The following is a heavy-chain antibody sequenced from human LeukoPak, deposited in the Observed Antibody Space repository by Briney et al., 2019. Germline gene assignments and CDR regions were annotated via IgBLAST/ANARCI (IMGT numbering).Heavy chain of an antibody. J-gene: IGHJ6*02. CDR3: ARDPLMVYAIRPPGYYYYGMDV. D-gene: IGHD2-8*01. Sequence: PGRSLRLSCAAPGFTFSSYAISWVRQAPGQGLEWMGGIIPIFGTANYAQKFQGRVTITADESTSTAYMELSSLRSEDTAVYYCARDPLMVYAIRPPGYYYYGMDVWGQGTTVTVSS. CDR1: GFTFSSYA. V-gene: IGHV1-69*01. CDR2: IIPIFGTA.